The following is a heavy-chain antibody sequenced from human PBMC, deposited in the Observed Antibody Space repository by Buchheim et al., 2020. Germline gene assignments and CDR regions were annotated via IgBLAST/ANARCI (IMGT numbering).Heavy chain of an antibody. V-gene: IGHV3-74*03. CDR3: SKDMSGAEDS. CDR1: GFTFGRYW. J-gene: IGHJ4*02. Sequence: EVQVVESGGGLVQPGGSLRLSCAASGFTFGRYWMHWVRQAPGGALVWVSRINEDGSHTTYTDSVKGRFTISRDNATHTLYLQMNSLTAEDTAVYYCSKDMSGAEDSWGQGTL. CDR2: INEDGSHT. D-gene: IGHD2-15*01.